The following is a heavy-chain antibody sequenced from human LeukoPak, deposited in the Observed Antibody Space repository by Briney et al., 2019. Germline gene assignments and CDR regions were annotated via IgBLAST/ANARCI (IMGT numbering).Heavy chain of an antibody. CDR2: IYYSGST. Sequence: SETLSLTCTVSGGSISSSSYYWGWIRQPPGKGLEWIGSIYYSGSTYYNPSLKSRVTISVDTSKNQFSLKLSSVTAADTAVYYCARDHSPGYCSGGSCSYFDYWGQGTLVTVSS. V-gene: IGHV4-39*02. CDR3: ARDHSPGYCSGGSCSYFDY. D-gene: IGHD2-15*01. J-gene: IGHJ4*02. CDR1: GGSISSSSYY.